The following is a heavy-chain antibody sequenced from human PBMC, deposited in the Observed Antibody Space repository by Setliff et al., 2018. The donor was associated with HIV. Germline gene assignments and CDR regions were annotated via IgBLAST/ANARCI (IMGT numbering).Heavy chain of an antibody. V-gene: IGHV1-8*02. D-gene: IGHD2-15*01. CDR3: AKDGISGGAYPPYYFDY. CDR2: MNPNSGNT. J-gene: IGHJ4*01. CDR1: GYTFTGYH. Sequence: ASVKVSCKTSGYTFTGYHMHWVRQAPGQGREWMGWMNPNSGNTGYAQKFQGRVTMTRNTSISTAYMELNSLRAEDTAVYNCAKDGISGGAYPPYYFDYWGHGTLVTVSS.